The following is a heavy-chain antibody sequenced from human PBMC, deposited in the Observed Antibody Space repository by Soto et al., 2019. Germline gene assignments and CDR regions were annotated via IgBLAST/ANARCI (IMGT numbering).Heavy chain of an antibody. V-gene: IGHV1-18*01. J-gene: IGHJ4*02. Sequence: QVQLVQSGAEVKKPGASVKVSCKASGYTFTNYGISWVRQAPGQGLERLGWISASNGNTNYAQNVQGRVTLTTDTSTRTADMELRSLRSDDTAVYYGAGDGQVGGYFDYWGQGALVTVSS. CDR1: GYTFTNYG. CDR3: AGDGQVGGYFDY. D-gene: IGHD1-26*01. CDR2: ISASNGNT.